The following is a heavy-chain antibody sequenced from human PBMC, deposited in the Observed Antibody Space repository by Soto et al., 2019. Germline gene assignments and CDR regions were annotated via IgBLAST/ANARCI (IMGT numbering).Heavy chain of an antibody. Sequence: QVQLQESGPGLVKPSETLSLTCTVSGGSINNYYWSWIRQPPGKGLEWIGYIYYSGSTNYNPSLKSRVTISVDTSKNQFSLKLSFVTAADTAVYYCARRYGGNFDYWGQGTLVTVSS. CDR3: ARRYGGNFDY. J-gene: IGHJ4*02. V-gene: IGHV4-59*01. CDR2: IYYSGST. CDR1: GGSINNYY. D-gene: IGHD1-26*01.